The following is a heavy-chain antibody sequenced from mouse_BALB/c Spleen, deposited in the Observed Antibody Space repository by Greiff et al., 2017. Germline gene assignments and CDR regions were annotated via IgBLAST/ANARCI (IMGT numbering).Heavy chain of an antibody. Sequence: LQESGPELVKPGASVKISCKASGYAFSSSWMNWVKQRPGQGLEWIGRIYPGDGDTNYNGKFKGKATLTADKSSSTAYMQLSSLTSVDSAVYFCARDDGGDTWFAYWGQGTLVTVSA. V-gene: IGHV1-82*01. CDR3: ARDDGGDTWFAY. CDR1: GYAFSSSW. D-gene: IGHD1-1*02. J-gene: IGHJ3*01. CDR2: IYPGDGDT.